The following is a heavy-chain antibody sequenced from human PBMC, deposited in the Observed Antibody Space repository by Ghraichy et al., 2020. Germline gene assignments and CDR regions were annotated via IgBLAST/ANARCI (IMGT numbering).Heavy chain of an antibody. D-gene: IGHD2-21*02. V-gene: IGHV3-7*01. CDR2: IEEDGSED. Sequence: LSLTCAASRFTFSSHWMTWVRQTPGKGLEWVATIEEDGSEDFYADSVRGRFTISRDNAKNSLYLQMHSLRVEDTAVYFCARVVVVATAKENWFDPWGQGTLVTVSS. J-gene: IGHJ5*02. CDR1: RFTFSSHW. CDR3: ARVVVVATAKENWFDP.